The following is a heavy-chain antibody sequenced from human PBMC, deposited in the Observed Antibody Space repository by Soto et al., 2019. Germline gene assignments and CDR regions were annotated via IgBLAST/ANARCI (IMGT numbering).Heavy chain of an antibody. Sequence: PSETLSLTCTVSGGSISSGDYYWSWLRQHPQKGLEWIGYIYHSGSTYYNPSLKSRVTISVDRSQNQFSLKLSSVTAADTAVYYCARGLGYCSGGSCYSTNNWFDPWGQGTLVTVSS. D-gene: IGHD2-15*01. CDR1: GGSISSGDYY. CDR3: ARGLGYCSGGSCYSTNNWFDP. V-gene: IGHV4-30-2*01. CDR2: IYHSGST. J-gene: IGHJ5*02.